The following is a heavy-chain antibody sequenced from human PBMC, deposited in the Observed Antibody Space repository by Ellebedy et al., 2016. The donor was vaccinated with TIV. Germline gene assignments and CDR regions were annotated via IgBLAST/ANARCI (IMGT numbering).Heavy chain of an antibody. CDR3: TRGDLTTVVTKDY. V-gene: IGHV3-30*03. CDR2: ISSDASSE. Sequence: GESLKISCAASGFTFNDYWMSWVRQAPGKGLEWVALISSDASSEYYADSVKGRFTISRDDSKNTAYLQMNSLKTEDTAVYYCTRGDLTTVVTKDYWGQGTLVTVSS. CDR1: GFTFNDYW. J-gene: IGHJ4*02. D-gene: IGHD4-23*01.